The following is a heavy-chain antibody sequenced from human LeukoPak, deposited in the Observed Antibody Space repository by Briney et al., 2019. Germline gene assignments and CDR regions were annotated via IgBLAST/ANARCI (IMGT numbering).Heavy chain of an antibody. CDR2: IKEDGSEQ. Sequence: PGGSLRLSCAASGFIFSTYSMNWVRQAPGKGLEWVANIKEDGSEQNYVDSVKGRFTISRDNAMTSLFLEMNSLRVEDTAVYYCASVYYDDGSAYRPFDYWGQGTLVTVSS. D-gene: IGHD3-22*01. CDR3: ASVYYDDGSAYRPFDY. V-gene: IGHV3-7*01. CDR1: GFIFSTYS. J-gene: IGHJ4*02.